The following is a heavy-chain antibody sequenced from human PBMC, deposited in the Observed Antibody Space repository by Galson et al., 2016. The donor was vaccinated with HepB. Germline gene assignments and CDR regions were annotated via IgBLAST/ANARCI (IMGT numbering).Heavy chain of an antibody. D-gene: IGHD4-17*01. V-gene: IGHV3-23*01. CDR1: GFTFSSYA. J-gene: IGHJ3*01. CDR3: ARLTTVTRGALFDDAFDV. CDR2: VSGSGYPT. Sequence: GSLRLSCAASGFTFSSYAMSWVRQAPGKGLKWVSAVSGSGYPTYYADYADSIKGRLTVSRDNSKNTLYLQMNTLRAEDTAVYYCARLTTVTRGALFDDAFDVWGQGTLVTVSS.